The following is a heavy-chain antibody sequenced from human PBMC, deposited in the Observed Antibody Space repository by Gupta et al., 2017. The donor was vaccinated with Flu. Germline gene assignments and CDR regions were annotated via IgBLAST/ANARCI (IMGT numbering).Heavy chain of an antibody. V-gene: IGHV3-15*01. CDR3: ATVQVNAFDI. Sequence: EVQLVEPGGGLVKPGGRLRLSCAASRSPFSTARMHRVRPAPGKGLVWVGRITSKPDGGTSDYAAPVKGRFTISRDDSKNTLWLQINSLKTEDTAVYYCATVQVNAFDIWGQGTMVTVSS. J-gene: IGHJ3*02. CDR1: RSPFSTAR. CDR2: ITSKPDGGTS.